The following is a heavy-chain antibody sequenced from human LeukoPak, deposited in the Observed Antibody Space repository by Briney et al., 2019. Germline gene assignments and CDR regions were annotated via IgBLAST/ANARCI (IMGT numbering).Heavy chain of an antibody. Sequence: ASVNVSCKASGGTFSSYAISWVRQAPGQGLEWMGGIIPIFGTANYAQKFQGRVTITTDESTSTAYMELSSLRSEDTAVYYCARSGQLEAGDYFDYWGQGTLVTVSS. D-gene: IGHD6-6*01. J-gene: IGHJ4*02. CDR3: ARSGQLEAGDYFDY. CDR1: GGTFSSYA. CDR2: IIPIFGTA. V-gene: IGHV1-69*05.